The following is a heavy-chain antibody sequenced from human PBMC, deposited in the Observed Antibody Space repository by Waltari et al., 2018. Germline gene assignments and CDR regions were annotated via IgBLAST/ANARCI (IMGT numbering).Heavy chain of an antibody. D-gene: IGHD6-19*01. V-gene: IGHV3-7*01. J-gene: IGHJ4*02. CDR3: ARPQRERWRAFDD. CDR2: IKEDGSEK. CDR1: GLPCVPVW. Sequence: EVQLVEAGGGLVQPGGACTLSWSASGLPCVPVWLSWVRRAPGKGREWVASIKEDGSEKYYVDSVKRRFIISRDNAKNSLLLQLSGLRVEDTAVYYCARPQRERWRAFDDWGQGTPVTVSS.